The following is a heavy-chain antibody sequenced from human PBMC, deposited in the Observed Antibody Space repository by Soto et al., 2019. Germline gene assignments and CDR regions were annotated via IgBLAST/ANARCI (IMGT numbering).Heavy chain of an antibody. D-gene: IGHD5-18*01. Sequence: SETLSLTCTISGDSINNYFWNWIRQSPGKGLEWIGYISYSGSTSYNPSLQRRGTISSDTTKNQFSLELSSVTAADATVYYCARARQRDTGRGLAVRGEGTAVPGSP. V-gene: IGHV4-59*01. CDR1: GDSINNYF. CDR3: ARARQRDTGRGLAV. J-gene: IGHJ4*01. CDR2: ISYSGST.